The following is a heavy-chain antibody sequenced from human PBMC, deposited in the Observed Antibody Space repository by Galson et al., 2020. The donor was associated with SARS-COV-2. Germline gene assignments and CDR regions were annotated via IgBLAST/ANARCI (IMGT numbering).Heavy chain of an antibody. CDR2: NSAYNGNT. D-gene: IGHD3-3*01. CDR1: GYTFTSYG. CDR3: ARDTVDFWGWFDP. V-gene: IGHV1-18*04. J-gene: IGHJ5*02. Sequence: ASVKVSCKASGYTFTSYGLSWVPQAPGQGLEWMGWNSAYNGNTNYAQKLQGRVTMTTDTSTSTAYMELRSLRSDDTAVYYCARDTVDFWGWFDPWGQGTLVTVSS.